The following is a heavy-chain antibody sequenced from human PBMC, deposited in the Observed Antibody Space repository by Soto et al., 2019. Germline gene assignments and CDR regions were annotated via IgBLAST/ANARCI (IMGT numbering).Heavy chain of an antibody. V-gene: IGHV4-39*01. CDR1: GGSISRSGSY. CDR2: IYYGGST. Sequence: QLQLQESGPGLVKPSETLSLTCTVSGGSISRSGSYWAWIRQAPGKGLEWIGSIYYGGSTYYNPSPKSRVTIPVDTSRNQFSLHLSSVTAADTAVYYCATDEKYYYASVFSHAFDSWGHGTMVTVSS. D-gene: IGHD3-10*01. J-gene: IGHJ3*01. CDR3: ATDEKYYYASVFSHAFDS.